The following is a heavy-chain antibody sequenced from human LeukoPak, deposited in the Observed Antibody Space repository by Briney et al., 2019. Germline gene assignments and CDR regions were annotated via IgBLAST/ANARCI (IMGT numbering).Heavy chain of an antibody. V-gene: IGHV1-46*01. Sequence: ASVKVSCKASGYTFTSYYMHWVRQAPGQGLEWVGISNASGGSTSYAQKFQGRVTMTRDTSTSTVYMELSSLRSEDTAVYYCARDRTYSYGYGVTLDYWGQGTLATVSS. D-gene: IGHD5-18*01. CDR3: ARDRTYSYGYGVTLDY. J-gene: IGHJ4*02. CDR1: GYTFTSYY. CDR2: SNASGGST.